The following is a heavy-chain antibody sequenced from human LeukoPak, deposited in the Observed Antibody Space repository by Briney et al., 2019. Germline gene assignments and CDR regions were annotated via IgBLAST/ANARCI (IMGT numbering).Heavy chain of an antibody. CDR2: IYNSVHT. CDR3: ARWGFWDGYSYSYRDV. D-gene: IGHD3-3*01. Sequence: PRGSLRLPCADSRLTVSDSYMSWVRQAPRNGREWVSAIYNSVHTGYADSVKGRFIISIDNANKIYLQINSLRAADTAIYYCARWGFWDGYSYSYRDVWGKGNTVTVSS. J-gene: IGHJ6*03. CDR1: RLTVSDSY. V-gene: IGHV3-53*01.